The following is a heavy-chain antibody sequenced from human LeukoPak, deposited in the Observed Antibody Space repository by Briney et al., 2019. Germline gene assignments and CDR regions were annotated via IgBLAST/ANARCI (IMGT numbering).Heavy chain of an antibody. V-gene: IGHV3-11*01. CDR1: GFTFSDYN. Sequence: GGSLRLSCAASGFTFSDYNMRWIHQAPGKGLEWVSSISRSGSTKYYADSVKGRFTISRDNAKNSLFLQMNSLRAEDTAVYYCAKGGIIAAAGRYYYYYYYMDVWGKGTTVTVSS. CDR2: ISRSGSTK. D-gene: IGHD6-13*01. J-gene: IGHJ6*03. CDR3: AKGGIIAAAGRYYYYYYYMDV.